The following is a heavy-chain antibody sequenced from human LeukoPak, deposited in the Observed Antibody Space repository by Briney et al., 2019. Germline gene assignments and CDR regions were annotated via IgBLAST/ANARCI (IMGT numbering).Heavy chain of an antibody. CDR1: GGSIGNYY. J-gene: IGHJ4*02. CDR2: LYYSGST. Sequence: SETLSLTCTVSGGSIGNYYWSWIRQPPGKGLEWIGYLYYSGSTDYNPSLKSRVTISVDTSKNQFSLKLKSVTAADTAVYYCARSQYSEYDYELWGQGTLVTVSS. CDR3: ARSQYSEYDYEL. D-gene: IGHD5-12*01. V-gene: IGHV4-59*01.